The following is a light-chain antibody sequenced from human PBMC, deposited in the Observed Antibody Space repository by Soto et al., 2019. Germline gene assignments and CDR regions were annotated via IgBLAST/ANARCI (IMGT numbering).Light chain of an antibody. CDR1: QSISGW. J-gene: IGKJ1*01. CDR3: QQYTPYSPT. V-gene: IGKV1-5*03. CDR2: KTS. Sequence: DIQMTQSPSTLSASVGDRVTITCRASQSISGWLAWYQQKPGKAPKLLIYKTSRLETGVPSRFSGGGSGTEFTLTIHSLQPDDFATYYCQQYTPYSPTFGQGTKVEIK.